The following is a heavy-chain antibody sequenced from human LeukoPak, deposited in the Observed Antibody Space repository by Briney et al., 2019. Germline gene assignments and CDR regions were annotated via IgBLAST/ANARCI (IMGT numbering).Heavy chain of an antibody. Sequence: GGSLRLSCAASGFTFSSYAMHWVRRAPGKGLEWVAVISYDGSNKYYADSVKGRFTISRDNSKNTLYLQMNSLRAEDTAVYYCAKDLSYWGQGTLVTVSS. CDR2: ISYDGSNK. CDR3: AKDLSY. J-gene: IGHJ4*02. D-gene: IGHD2/OR15-2a*01. CDR1: GFTFSSYA. V-gene: IGHV3-30*04.